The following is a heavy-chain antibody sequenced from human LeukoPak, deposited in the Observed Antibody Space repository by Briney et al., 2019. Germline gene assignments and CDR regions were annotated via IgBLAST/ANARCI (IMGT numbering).Heavy chain of an antibody. CDR3: ARDPSRGDRDY. J-gene: IGHJ4*02. CDR1: GFTFSSYS. CDR2: ISSSSSYI. D-gene: IGHD1-14*01. V-gene: IGHV3-21*01. Sequence: GGSLRLSCAASGFTFSSYSMNWVRQAPGKGLEWVSSISSSSSYIYYADSVEGRSTISRDNAKNSLYLQMNSLRAEDTAVYYCARDPSRGDRDYWGQGTLVTVSS.